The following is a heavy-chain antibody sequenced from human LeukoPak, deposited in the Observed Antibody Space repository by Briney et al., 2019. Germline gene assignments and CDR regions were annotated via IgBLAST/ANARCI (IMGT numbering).Heavy chain of an antibody. J-gene: IGHJ4*02. D-gene: IGHD4-17*01. V-gene: IGHV4-59*08. CDR3: ARLVGDYQDIYYFDY. Sequence: PWETLSLTCTVSGGSISSYYWSWIRQPPGKGLEWIGYIYYSGSTNYNPSLKSRVTISVDTSKNQFSLKLSSVTAADTAVYYRARLVGDYQDIYYFDYWGQGTLVTVSS. CDR1: GGSISSYY. CDR2: IYYSGST.